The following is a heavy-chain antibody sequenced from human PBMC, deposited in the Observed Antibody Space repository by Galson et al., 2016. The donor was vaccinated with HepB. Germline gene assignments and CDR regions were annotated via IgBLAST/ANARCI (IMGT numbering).Heavy chain of an antibody. CDR3: ARDVGGIMFDY. Sequence: SLRLSCAASGFTFSDYGMAWVRQAPGRGLEWVATMAGVGGNTHYPDSVKGRFTISRDNSKNTLSLQMNSLIAEDTALYYCARDVGGIMFDYWGQGTLVTVSS. D-gene: IGHD3-16*02. CDR2: MAGVGGNT. J-gene: IGHJ4*02. V-gene: IGHV3-23*01. CDR1: GFTFSDYG.